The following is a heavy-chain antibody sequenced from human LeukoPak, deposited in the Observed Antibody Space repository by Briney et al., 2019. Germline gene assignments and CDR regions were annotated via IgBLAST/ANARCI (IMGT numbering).Heavy chain of an antibody. J-gene: IGHJ4*02. V-gene: IGHV4-59*08. Sequence: SETLSLTCTVSSGSISNYYWNWIRQPPGKGLEGIRYVYKSGSTNYNPSLKSRVTMSVETSTNQFSLKLTAVSAGDKAGNLCGGLVAATAFDYWVQRALVTVSS. CDR3: GGLVAATAFDY. CDR1: SGSISNYY. D-gene: IGHD6-13*01. CDR2: VYKSGST.